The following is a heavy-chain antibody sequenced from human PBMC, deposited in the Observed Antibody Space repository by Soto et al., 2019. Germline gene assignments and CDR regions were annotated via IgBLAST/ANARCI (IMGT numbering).Heavy chain of an antibody. CDR2: INAGNGYT. J-gene: IGHJ5*02. Sequence: GASVKVSCKASGYTFISYALHWVRQAPGQRLEWIGKINAGNGYTKYSQEFQGRVTITRDTSASTAYMDLSSPRSEDTAIYYCARSEINYSRFDLWGQGTLVTVSS. CDR1: GYTFISYA. CDR3: ARSEINYSRFDL. D-gene: IGHD2-21*01. V-gene: IGHV1-3*01.